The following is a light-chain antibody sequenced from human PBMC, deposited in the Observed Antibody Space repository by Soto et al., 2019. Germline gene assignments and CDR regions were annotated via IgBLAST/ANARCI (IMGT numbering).Light chain of an antibody. Sequence: QSALTQPASISGSPGQSITISCTGTSSDVGGYNYVSWYQQYPGKAPKLMIYDVDSRPSGVSNRFSGSKSGKTASLTISGLQAEDEADYYCSSYTSSSIVIFGGGTKLTVL. V-gene: IGLV2-14*03. CDR3: SSYTSSSIVI. CDR2: DVD. CDR1: SSDVGGYNY. J-gene: IGLJ2*01.